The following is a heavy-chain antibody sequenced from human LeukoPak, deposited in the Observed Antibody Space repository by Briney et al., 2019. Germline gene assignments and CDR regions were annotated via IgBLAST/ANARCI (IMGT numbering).Heavy chain of an antibody. V-gene: IGHV3-30*04. CDR3: AKDSRHRIVGTTTFPDY. CDR1: GFTFSSYA. Sequence: PGGSLRLSCAASGFTFSSYAMHWVRQAPGKGLEWVALISYDGINKYNADSVKGRFTISRDNSRNTLYLQMNSLRAEDTAVYYCAKDSRHRIVGTTTFPDYWGQGTLVTVSS. J-gene: IGHJ4*02. CDR2: ISYDGINK. D-gene: IGHD1-26*01.